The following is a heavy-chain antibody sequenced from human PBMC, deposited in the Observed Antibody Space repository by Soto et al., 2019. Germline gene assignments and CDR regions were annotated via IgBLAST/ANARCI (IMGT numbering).Heavy chain of an antibody. CDR2: IYYSGST. J-gene: IGHJ5*02. CDR1: GGSISSYY. D-gene: IGHD6-19*01. Sequence: PSETLSLTCTVSGGSISSYYWSWIRQPPGKGLEWIGYIYYSGSTNYNPSLKSRVTISVDTSKNQFSLKLSSVTAADTAVYYCAREKVAGTGWWFDPWVQGTLVTVSS. CDR3: AREKVAGTGWWFDP. V-gene: IGHV4-59*01.